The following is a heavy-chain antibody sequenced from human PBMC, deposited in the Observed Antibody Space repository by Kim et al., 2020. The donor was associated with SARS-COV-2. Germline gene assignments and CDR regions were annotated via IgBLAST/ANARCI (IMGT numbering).Heavy chain of an antibody. J-gene: IGHJ4*02. V-gene: IGHV1-18*04. CDR1: GYTFTSYG. D-gene: IGHD3-10*01. CDR2: VSAYNGNT. CDR3: ARDLEGYYGSGTYGGGY. Sequence: ASVKVSCKASGYTFTSYGISWVRQAPGQGLEWMGWVSAYNGNTNYAQKLQGRVTMTTDTSTSTAYMELRSLRSDDTAVYYCARDLEGYYGSGTYGGGYWGQGTLVTVSS.